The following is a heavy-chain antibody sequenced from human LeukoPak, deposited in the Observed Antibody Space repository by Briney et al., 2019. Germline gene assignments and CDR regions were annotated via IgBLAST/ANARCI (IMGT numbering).Heavy chain of an antibody. CDR3: AKTLWYGAPVGWFHS. D-gene: IGHD3-10*01. Sequence: GGSLRLSCAASGYTFSNFAVSWVRQAPGKGLEWVAVISGGFDTYYADSAKGRFTISRDNSKDTLFLQMNSLRVEDTAVYFCAKTLWYGAPVGWFHSWGQGTLVTVSS. V-gene: IGHV3-23*01. CDR2: ISGGFDT. CDR1: GYTFSNFA. J-gene: IGHJ5*01.